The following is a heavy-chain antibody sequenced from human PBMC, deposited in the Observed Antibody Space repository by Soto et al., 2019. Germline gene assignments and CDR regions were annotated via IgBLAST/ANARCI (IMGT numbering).Heavy chain of an antibody. CDR2: ISSSSSTI. D-gene: IGHD3-10*01. Sequence: EVQLVESGGGLVQPGGSLRLSCAASGFTFSSYSMNWVRQAPGKGLEWVSYISSSSSTIYYADSVKGRFTISRDNAKNSLYLQMYSLRAEDTAVYYSARDYYGSGSYYGFDYWGQGTLVTVSS. CDR1: GFTFSSYS. CDR3: ARDYYGSGSYYGFDY. V-gene: IGHV3-48*01. J-gene: IGHJ4*02.